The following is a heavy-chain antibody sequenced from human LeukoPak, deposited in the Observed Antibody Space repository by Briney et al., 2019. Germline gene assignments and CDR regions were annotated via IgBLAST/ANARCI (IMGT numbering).Heavy chain of an antibody. V-gene: IGHV3-30*18. CDR2: ISYDGSNK. J-gene: IGHJ4*02. D-gene: IGHD6-13*01. CDR1: GFTFSSYG. Sequence: GGSLRLSCAASGFTFSSYGMHWVRQAPGEGLEWVAVISYDGSNKYYADSVKGRFTISRDNSKNTLYLQMNSLRAEDTAVYYCAKDWSSSWYSSVDYWGQGTLVTVSS. CDR3: AKDWSSSWYSSVDY.